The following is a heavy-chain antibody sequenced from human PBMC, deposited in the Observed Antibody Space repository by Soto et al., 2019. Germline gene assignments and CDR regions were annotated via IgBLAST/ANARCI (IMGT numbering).Heavy chain of an antibody. CDR3: ARQGGPGTPMIIDN. D-gene: IGHD1-1*01. CDR2: INLGDSKT. V-gene: IGHV5-51*01. Sequence: PGQSLKVSLRVSAYSFFTYWIGWVRQMPETGPERGGIINLGDSKTRYSRSFQGWVTISGDRSSNTAYLQWSSLKASDTAMYYCARQGGPGTPMIIDNWGQGTLVTVSS. CDR1: AYSFFTYW. J-gene: IGHJ4*02.